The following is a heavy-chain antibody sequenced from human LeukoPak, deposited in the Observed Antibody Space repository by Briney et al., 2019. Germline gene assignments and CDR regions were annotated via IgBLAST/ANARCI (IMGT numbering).Heavy chain of an antibody. J-gene: IGHJ4*02. V-gene: IGHV1-2*02. CDR1: KYTFTDYY. Sequence: ASVKVSCKASKYTFTDYYMHWVRQAPGQGLEWMGWINPSSGGTNYAQKFQGRVAMTRDTSISTAYMELSSLRSDDTAIYYCARLMAPVGKRSTPFNYWGQGTLVTVSS. CDR3: ARLMAPVGKRSTPFNY. D-gene: IGHD1-1*01. CDR2: INPSSGGT.